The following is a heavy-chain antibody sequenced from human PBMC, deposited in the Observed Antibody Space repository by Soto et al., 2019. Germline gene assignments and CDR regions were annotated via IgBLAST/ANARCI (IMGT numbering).Heavy chain of an antibody. J-gene: IGHJ4*02. CDR2: IYYSGST. D-gene: IGHD3-9*01. CDR1: GGSISSYY. V-gene: IGHV4-59*08. Sequence: PSETLSLTCTVSGGSISSYYWSWIRQPPGKGLEWIGYIYYSGSTNYNPSLKSRVTISVDTSKNQFSLKLSSVTAADTAVYYCARLRLRYFDWLYAFPPPRYFDYRGQGTLVTVSS. CDR3: ARLRLRYFDWLYAFPPPRYFDY.